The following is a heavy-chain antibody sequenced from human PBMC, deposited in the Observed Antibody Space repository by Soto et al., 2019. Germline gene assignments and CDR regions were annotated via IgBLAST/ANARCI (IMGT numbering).Heavy chain of an antibody. CDR1: GFTFSSYW. J-gene: IGHJ3*02. Sequence: GGSLRLSCAASGFTFSSYWMSWVRQAPGKGLEWVANIKQDGSEKYYVDSVKGRFTISRDNAKNSLYLQMNSLRAEDTAVYYCARRGDWNQRRDAFDIWGQGTMVTVSS. D-gene: IGHD1-1*01. CDR2: IKQDGSEK. V-gene: IGHV3-7*01. CDR3: ARRGDWNQRRDAFDI.